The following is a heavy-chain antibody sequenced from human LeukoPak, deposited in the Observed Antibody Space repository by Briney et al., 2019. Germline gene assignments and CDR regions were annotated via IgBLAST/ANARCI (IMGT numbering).Heavy chain of an antibody. CDR3: AKDLGYCSSFSCPFDY. D-gene: IGHD2-2*01. V-gene: IGHV3-23*01. J-gene: IGHJ4*02. CDR2: ISGSGGST. Sequence: PGGSLRLSCAVSGFSFSSYTMSWVRQAPGKGLEWVSAISGSGGSTYYEDCVKGRFTISRDNSRNTLFLQMNSLRAEDTAVYYCAKDLGYCSSFSCPFDYWGQGTLVTVSS. CDR1: GFSFSSYT.